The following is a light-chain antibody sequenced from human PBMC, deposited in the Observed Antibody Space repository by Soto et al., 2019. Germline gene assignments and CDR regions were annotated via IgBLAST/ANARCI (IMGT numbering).Light chain of an antibody. V-gene: IGKV1-27*01. CDR2: AAS. Sequence: DIQMTQSPSSLSASVGDRVTITCRASQGISNYLAWYQQKPGKVPRLLIYAASTLQSGVPSRFSGSGSGTDFTLTISSLQPEDVATYYCQKYNSAPLFTFGPGTKVDIK. CDR1: QGISNY. CDR3: QKYNSAPLFT. J-gene: IGKJ3*01.